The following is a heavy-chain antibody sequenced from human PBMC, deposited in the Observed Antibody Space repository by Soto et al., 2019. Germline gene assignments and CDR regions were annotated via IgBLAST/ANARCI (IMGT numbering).Heavy chain of an antibody. J-gene: IGHJ5*02. CDR2: IYPADSDT. CDR1: GFSFTSYW. V-gene: IGHV5-51*01. CDR3: ARRGKCPGWHDH. D-gene: IGHD3-16*01. Sequence: LGESLKISCEGSGFSFTSYWIAWVRQVPGKGLEWMGIIYPADSDTRYSPSFQGQVTISADKSISTAYLQWSSLKPSATGMYYSARRGKCPGWHDHWGQGTLVTVSS.